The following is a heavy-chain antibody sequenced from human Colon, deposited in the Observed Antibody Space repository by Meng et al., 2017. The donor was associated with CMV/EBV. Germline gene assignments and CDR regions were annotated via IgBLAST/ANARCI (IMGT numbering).Heavy chain of an antibody. CDR3: ARSRGGNLRFNFLYYYYGMDV. J-gene: IGHJ6*02. CDR1: YS. Sequence: YSMNWVRQAPGKGLEWVSSISSSSSYIYYADSVKGRFTISRDNAKNSLYLQMNSLRAEDTAVYYCARSRGGNLRFNFLYYYYGMDVWGQGTTVTVSS. CDR2: ISSSSSYI. V-gene: IGHV3-21*01. D-gene: IGHD3-3*01.